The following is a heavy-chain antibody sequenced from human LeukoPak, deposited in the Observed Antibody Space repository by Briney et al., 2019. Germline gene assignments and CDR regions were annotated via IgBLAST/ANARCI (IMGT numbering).Heavy chain of an antibody. Sequence: GGSLRLSCAASGFTFSGYWMTWVRQAPGKGLEYVVNIKEDGSGKYYVDSVKGRFTISRDNTKNSLYLQMSSLRGDDTAVYYCVRDCGFHTFDYWGQGTLVTVSS. CDR3: VRDCGFHTFDY. V-gene: IGHV3-7*05. J-gene: IGHJ4*02. CDR2: IKEDGSGK. D-gene: IGHD2-21*01. CDR1: GFTFSGYW.